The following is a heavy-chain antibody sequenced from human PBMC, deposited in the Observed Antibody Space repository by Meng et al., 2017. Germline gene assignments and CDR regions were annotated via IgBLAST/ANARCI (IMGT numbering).Heavy chain of an antibody. CDR1: GGSISSYY. CDR3: ARSDPEKCFDY. CDR2: IYYSGST. V-gene: IGHV4-59*01. D-gene: IGHD5-24*01. Sequence: SGTLSLTCTVSGGSISSYYWSWIRQPPGKGLEWIGYIYYSGSTNYNPSLKSRVTISVDTAKNQFSLKLSSVTAAGTAVYYCARSDPEKCFDYWGQGTLVTVSS. J-gene: IGHJ4*02.